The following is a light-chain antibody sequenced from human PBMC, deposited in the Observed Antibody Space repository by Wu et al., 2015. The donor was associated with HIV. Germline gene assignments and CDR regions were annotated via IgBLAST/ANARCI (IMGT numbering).Light chain of an antibody. CDR3: QQYDNWPPWT. Sequence: EIVLTQSPGTLSLSPGERVTLSCRASQSVSSDLAWYQQKPGQAPRLLIYGASTRATDIPARFSGSGSGTDFTLTISSLQSEDFAVYYCQQYDNWPPWTFGQGTKVEIK. CDR1: QSVSSD. V-gene: IGKV3-15*01. J-gene: IGKJ1*01. CDR2: GAS.